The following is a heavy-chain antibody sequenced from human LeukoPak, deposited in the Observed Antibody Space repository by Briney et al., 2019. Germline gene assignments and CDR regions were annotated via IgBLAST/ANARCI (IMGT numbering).Heavy chain of an antibody. V-gene: IGHV3-74*01. Sequence: GGSLTLSCAVSGFTFRNYWMHRVRQAPGKGLVWVSCISSDGSSTNYADSVKGRFSISRDNAKNTLYLHMNSLRVEDTAQYYCARPMISVMSLGAEFWGQGSLVTVSS. J-gene: IGHJ4*02. D-gene: IGHD1-26*01. CDR3: ARPMISVMSLGAEF. CDR2: ISSDGSST. CDR1: GFTFRNYW.